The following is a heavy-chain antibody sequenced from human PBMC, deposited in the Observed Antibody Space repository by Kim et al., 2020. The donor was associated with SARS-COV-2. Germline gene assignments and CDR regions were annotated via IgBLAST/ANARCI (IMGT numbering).Heavy chain of an antibody. CDR1: GYTFTTYH. J-gene: IGHJ4*02. V-gene: IGHV1-46*01. Sequence: ASVKVSCRASGYTFTTYHIHWVRQAPGQGLEWLGIINPSNGDTDFGQKFQGRVTVTRDTSTSTVYMELSALTSEDTAVYYCARGLGGTCYFDYWGQGTLVTVP. CDR3: ARGLGGTCYFDY. D-gene: IGHD1-26*01. CDR2: INPSNGDT.